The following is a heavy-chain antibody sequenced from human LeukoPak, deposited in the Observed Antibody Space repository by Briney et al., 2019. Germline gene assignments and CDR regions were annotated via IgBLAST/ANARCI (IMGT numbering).Heavy chain of an antibody. CDR2: MNPNSGNT. J-gene: IGHJ6*02. CDR1: GYTFTIYD. Sequence: ASVTVSCKASGYTFTIYDINWVRQATGQGLGWMGWMNPNSGNTGYAQKFQGRVTMTRNTSISTAYMELSSLRSEDTAVYYCARGLFSYYDFWSGYTNYYYGMDVWGQGTTVTVSS. V-gene: IGHV1-8*01. CDR3: ARGLFSYYDFWSGYTNYYYGMDV. D-gene: IGHD3-3*01.